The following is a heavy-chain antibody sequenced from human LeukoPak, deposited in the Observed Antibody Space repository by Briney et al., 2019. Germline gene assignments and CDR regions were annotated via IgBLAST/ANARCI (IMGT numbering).Heavy chain of an antibody. Sequence: GGSLRLSCAASGFIFGRDSMNWVRQAPGRGLEWISYISRDSDIRYYADSVRGRFHISRDNARNSLYLQMNSLRAEDTAVYYCARDPLAFYGGNSVGAFDIWGQGTMVTVSS. CDR1: GFIFGRDS. J-gene: IGHJ3*02. V-gene: IGHV3-48*01. D-gene: IGHD4-23*01. CDR3: ARDPLAFYGGNSVGAFDI. CDR2: ISRDSDIR.